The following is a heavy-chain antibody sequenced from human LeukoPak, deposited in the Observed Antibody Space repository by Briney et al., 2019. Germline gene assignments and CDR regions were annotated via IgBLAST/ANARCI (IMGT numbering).Heavy chain of an antibody. V-gene: IGHV4-59*11. CDR2: IHYSGTT. D-gene: IGHD4-11*01. CDR1: DDSINNHF. CDR3: ARESGYRDSNYIGTFDF. J-gene: IGHJ3*01. Sequence: SETLSLTCTVSDDSINNHFWSWVRQSPGRGLEWIGYIHYSGTTSYNPSLKRRATIVLDASNNKFSLKLASVPAADTAVYFCARESGYRDSNYIGTFDFWGRGLLITVSS.